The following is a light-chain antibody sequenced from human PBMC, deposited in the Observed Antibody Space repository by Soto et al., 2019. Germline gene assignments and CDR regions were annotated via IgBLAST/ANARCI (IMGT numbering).Light chain of an antibody. J-gene: IGKJ4*01. CDR1: QSVRSNY. CDR3: QQYGSTPLT. Sequence: EIVLTQSPDTLSLSPGERATLSCRASQSVRSNYLAWYQQKPGQAPRFLIYDASSRATGIPDRFSGSGSGTDCTLTISRLEPEDFAVYYCQQYGSTPLTFGGGTKVDI. CDR2: DAS. V-gene: IGKV3-20*01.